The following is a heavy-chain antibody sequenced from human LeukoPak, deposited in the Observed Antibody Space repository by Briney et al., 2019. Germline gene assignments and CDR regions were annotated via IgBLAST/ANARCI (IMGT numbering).Heavy chain of an antibody. CDR3: ARGFNGYSSSLDY. J-gene: IGHJ4*02. Sequence: SETLSLTCTVSGGSISSYYWSWIRQPPGKGLEWIGYIYYSGSTNYNPSLKSRVTISVDTSKNQFSLKLSSVTAADTAVYYCARGFNGYSSSLDYWGQGTLVTVSS. D-gene: IGHD6-13*01. V-gene: IGHV4-59*08. CDR1: GGSISSYY. CDR2: IYYSGST.